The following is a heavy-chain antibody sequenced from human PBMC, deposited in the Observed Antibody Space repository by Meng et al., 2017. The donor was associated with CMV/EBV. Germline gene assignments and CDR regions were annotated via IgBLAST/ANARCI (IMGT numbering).Heavy chain of an antibody. CDR3: GFSSWYKGPSGY. CDR1: GFTFSSYS. J-gene: IGHJ4*02. CDR2: ISSSSSYI. Sequence: GGSLRLSCAASGFTFSSYSMNWVRQAPGKGLEWVSSISSSSSYIYYADSVKGRFTISRDSAKNSLYLQMNSLRAEDTAVYYCGFSSWYKGPSGYWGQGTLVTVSS. D-gene: IGHD6-13*01. V-gene: IGHV3-21*01.